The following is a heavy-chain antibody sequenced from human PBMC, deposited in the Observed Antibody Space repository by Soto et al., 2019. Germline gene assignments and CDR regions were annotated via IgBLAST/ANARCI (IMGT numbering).Heavy chain of an antibody. CDR1: DGSINNNNYY. CDR3: ATVLVGATRHPDSDS. D-gene: IGHD2-15*01. V-gene: IGHV4-39*02. Sequence: PLETLSLNCTVSDGSINNNNYYWTWIRQPPGKGLSWIASIYYDGSTYYNSSLKSRVTISRDTSKNHFSLRLTSMTAADTAVYYCATVLVGATRHPDSDSWGQGTLVTVSS. J-gene: IGHJ4*02. CDR2: IYYDGST.